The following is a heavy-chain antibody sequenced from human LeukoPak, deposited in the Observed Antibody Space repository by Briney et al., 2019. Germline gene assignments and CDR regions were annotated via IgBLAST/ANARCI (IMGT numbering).Heavy chain of an antibody. J-gene: IGHJ4*02. CDR1: GASISNNNW. D-gene: IGHD6-13*01. CDR2: IYHSGTT. CDR3: AAGGSSWPFDFDY. Sequence: SETLSLTCGVSGASISNNNWWSWVRQPPGKGLEWIGEIYHSGTTNCNPSLKSRVTISVDKSKNQFSLKLSSVTAADTAVYYCAAGGSSWPFDFDYWGQGTLVTVSS. V-gene: IGHV4-4*02.